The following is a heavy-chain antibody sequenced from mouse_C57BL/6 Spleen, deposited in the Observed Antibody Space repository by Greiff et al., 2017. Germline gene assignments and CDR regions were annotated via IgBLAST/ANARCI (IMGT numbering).Heavy chain of an antibody. V-gene: IGHV2-3*01. D-gene: IGHD1-1*01. J-gene: IGHJ4*01. CDR1: GFSLTSYG. Sequence: VQLQQSGPGLVAPSQSLSITCTVSGFSLTSYGVSWVRQPPGKGLEWLGVIWGDGSTNYHSALISRLSISKDNSKGQVFLKRNSLQTDDTATYYCGKGGSIYAMDYWGQGTSVTVSS. CDR2: IWGDGST. CDR3: GKGGSIYAMDY.